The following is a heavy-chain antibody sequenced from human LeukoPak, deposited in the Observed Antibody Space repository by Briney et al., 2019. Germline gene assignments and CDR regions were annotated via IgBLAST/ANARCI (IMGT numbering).Heavy chain of an antibody. V-gene: IGHV4-59*12. CDR1: GGSISSYY. CDR2: IYYSGST. Sequence: SETLSLTCTVSGGSISSYYWSWIRQPPGKGLEWIGYIYYSGSTNYNPSLKSRVTISVDMSKNQFSLKLSSVTAADTAVYYCARAPSHDSSGYYSYWGQGTLVTVSS. D-gene: IGHD3-22*01. J-gene: IGHJ4*02. CDR3: ARAPSHDSSGYYSY.